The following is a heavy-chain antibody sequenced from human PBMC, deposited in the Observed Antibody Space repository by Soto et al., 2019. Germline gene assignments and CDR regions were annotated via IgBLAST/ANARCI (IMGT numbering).Heavy chain of an antibody. V-gene: IGHV4-4*02. D-gene: IGHD5-18*01. Sequence: PSETLSLTCAVSGDSISRSYWWSWVRQFPGKGLEWIGEIYHSGSTIYNPPLQSRVTLSVDKSKNEFSLKMSSVTAADTAVYYCARWIQLWSPIGRHYRYGDVWGQGTTVTVSS. CDR3: ARWIQLWSPIGRHYRYGDV. J-gene: IGHJ6*02. CDR1: GDSISRSYW. CDR2: IYHSGST.